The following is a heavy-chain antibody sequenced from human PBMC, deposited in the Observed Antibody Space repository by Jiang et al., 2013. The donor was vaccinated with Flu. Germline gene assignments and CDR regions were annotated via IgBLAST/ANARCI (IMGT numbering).Heavy chain of an antibody. CDR2: INWNDDE. Sequence: LVFINWNDDERYNPSLKSRLTITKDTSKNQVVLTMTNMDPVDTATYYCAHRPSTGGPSFQHWGQGTLVTVSS. V-gene: IGHV2-5*01. D-gene: IGHD1-14*01. CDR3: AHRPSTGGPSFQH. J-gene: IGHJ1*01.